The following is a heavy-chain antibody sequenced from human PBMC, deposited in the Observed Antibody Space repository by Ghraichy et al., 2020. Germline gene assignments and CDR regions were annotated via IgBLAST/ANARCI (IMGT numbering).Heavy chain of an antibody. D-gene: IGHD2-2*01. CDR3: ARGLRYCSGPSCPNCFDP. CDR2: IYWDDDK. J-gene: IGHJ5*02. V-gene: IGHV2-5*02. CDR1: GFSLSTSGVG. Sequence: SGPTLVKPTQTLTLTCTFSGFSLSTSGVGVGWIRQPPGKALEWLALIYWDDDKRYSPSLESRLTITKDTSKSQVVLTMTNVDPVDTATYYCARGLRYCSGPSCPNCFDPWGQGTLVTVSS.